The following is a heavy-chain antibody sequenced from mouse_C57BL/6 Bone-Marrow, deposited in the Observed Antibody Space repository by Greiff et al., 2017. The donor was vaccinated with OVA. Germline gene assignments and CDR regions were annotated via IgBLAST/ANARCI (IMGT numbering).Heavy chain of an antibody. J-gene: IGHJ3*01. CDR3: ARGSPAWFAY. CDR2: IWSCGST. Sequence: VQLQQSGPGLVQPSQSLSITCTVSGFSLTSYGVHWVRQSPGKGLEWLGVIWSCGSTDYNAAFISRLSISKDNSKSQVFFRMNSLQAEDTAIYYCARGSPAWFAYWGKGTLVTVSA. V-gene: IGHV2-2*01. D-gene: IGHD1-3*01. CDR1: GFSLTSYG.